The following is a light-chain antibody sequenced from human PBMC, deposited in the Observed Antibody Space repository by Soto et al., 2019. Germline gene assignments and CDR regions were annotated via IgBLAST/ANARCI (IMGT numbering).Light chain of an antibody. CDR3: SSYSTGSTLVV. V-gene: IGLV2-14*01. CDR1: SSDVGGNKY. CDR2: EVS. J-gene: IGLJ1*01. Sequence: QSALTQPPSASGSPGQSVTISCTGTSSDVGGNKYVSWYQQHPGKAPKLMIYEVSYRPSGVSNRFSGSKSGNTASLTISGLRAEDEADYYCSSYSTGSTLVVFGSGTKLTVL.